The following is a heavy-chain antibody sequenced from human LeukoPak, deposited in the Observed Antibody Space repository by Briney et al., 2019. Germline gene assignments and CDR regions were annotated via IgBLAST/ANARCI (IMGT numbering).Heavy chain of an antibody. Sequence: GESLKISCKASGYSFTSYWIGWVRQMPGKGLEWMGIIYPGDSDTRYSPSFQGQVTISADKSISTAYLQWSSLKASDTAMYYCAIGAVADPRYWYFDLWGRGTLVTVSS. CDR3: AIGAVADPRYWYFDL. J-gene: IGHJ2*01. D-gene: IGHD6-19*01. CDR2: IYPGDSDT. CDR1: GYSFTSYW. V-gene: IGHV5-51*01.